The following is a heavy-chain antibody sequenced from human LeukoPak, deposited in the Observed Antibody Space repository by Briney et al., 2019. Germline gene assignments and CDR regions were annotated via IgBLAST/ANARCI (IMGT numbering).Heavy chain of an antibody. J-gene: IGHJ4*02. Sequence: PSETLSLTCAVYGGSFSGYYWSWIRQPPGKGLEWIGEINHSGSTNYNPSLKSRVTISVDTSKNQFSLKLSSVTAADTAVYYCARAMVVTGGFDYWGQGTLVTVSS. CDR1: GGSFSGYY. V-gene: IGHV4-34*01. CDR3: ARAMVVTGGFDY. CDR2: INHSGST. D-gene: IGHD1-14*01.